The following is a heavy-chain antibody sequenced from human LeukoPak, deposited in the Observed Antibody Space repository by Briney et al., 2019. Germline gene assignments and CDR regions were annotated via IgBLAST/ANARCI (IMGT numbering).Heavy chain of an antibody. Sequence: GASVKVSCKASGGTFISYTISWVGQAPGQGREWMGGIIPILGIANYAQKFQGRVTITADTSTSTAYMELSSLRSEDTAVYYCARDAGFRSPRHYYYGMDVWGQGTTVTVSS. CDR2: IIPILGIA. J-gene: IGHJ6*02. CDR1: GGTFISYT. V-gene: IGHV1-69*10. CDR3: ARDAGFRSPRHYYYGMDV.